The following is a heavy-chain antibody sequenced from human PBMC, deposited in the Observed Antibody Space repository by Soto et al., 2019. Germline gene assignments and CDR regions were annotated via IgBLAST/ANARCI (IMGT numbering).Heavy chain of an antibody. V-gene: IGHV3-13*01. CDR3: ARVKMTTALFDI. D-gene: IGHD4-17*01. CDR1: GFTFSSYD. CDR2: IGTAGDT. Sequence: GGSLRLSCAASGFTFSSYDMHWVRQATGKGLEWVSAIGTAGDTYYPGSVKGRFTISRENAKNSLYLQMNSLRAEDTAVYYCARVKMTTALFDISGQGTMVTVSS. J-gene: IGHJ3*02.